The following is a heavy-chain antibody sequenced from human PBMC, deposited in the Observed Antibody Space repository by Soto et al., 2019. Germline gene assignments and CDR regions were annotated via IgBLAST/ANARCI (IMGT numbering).Heavy chain of an antibody. V-gene: IGHV3-21*01. CDR2: ISSSSSYI. CDR1: GFTFSSYS. CDR3: ASLGDSSSSGLDY. J-gene: IGHJ4*02. Sequence: GGSLRLSYAASGFTFSSYSMNWVRQAPGKGLEWVSSISSSSSYIYYADSVKGRFTISRDNAKNSLYLQMNSLRAEDTAVYYCASLGDSSSSGLDYWGQGTLVTVSS. D-gene: IGHD6-6*01.